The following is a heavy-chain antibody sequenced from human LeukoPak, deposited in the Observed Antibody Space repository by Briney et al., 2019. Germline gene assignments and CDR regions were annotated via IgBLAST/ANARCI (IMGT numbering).Heavy chain of an antibody. CDR2: VYPGDSDT. V-gene: IGHV5-51*01. J-gene: IGHJ4*02. D-gene: IGHD2-2*02. Sequence: GESLKISCQASGYRFPSHWIGWVRQMPGQGLEWMGIVYPGDSDTRYSPSFQGHVTISADKSINTAYLQWSGLQASDNAIYFCARSQGLYGAADYWGQGTLV. CDR1: GYRFPSHW. CDR3: ARSQGLYGAADY.